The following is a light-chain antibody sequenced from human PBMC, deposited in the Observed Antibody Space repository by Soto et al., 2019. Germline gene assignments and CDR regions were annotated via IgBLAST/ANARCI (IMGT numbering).Light chain of an antibody. CDR3: SSYTSSSTRV. Sequence: QSALTQPASVSGSPGQSITISCTGTSSDVGDSDYVSWYQQHPDKAPKLMIYEVSNRPSGVSNRFSGSKSVNTATLTISGLQADDEADYYCSSYTSSSTRVFGTGTKVTVL. CDR2: EVS. J-gene: IGLJ1*01. CDR1: SSDVGDSDY. V-gene: IGLV2-14*03.